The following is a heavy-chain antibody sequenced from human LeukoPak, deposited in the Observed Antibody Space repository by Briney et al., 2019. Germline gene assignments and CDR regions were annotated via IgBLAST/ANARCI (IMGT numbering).Heavy chain of an antibody. J-gene: IGHJ3*02. CDR1: GFTFSSYA. Sequence: GGSLRLSCAASGFTFSSYAMSWVRQAPGKGLEWDSSIYSAGATHYAESVKGRFTISRDNSKNTLYLQMNSLRAEDMAVYYCARIEWERLGRAFDIWGQGTMVTVSS. CDR2: IYSAGAT. V-gene: IGHV3-53*01. D-gene: IGHD1-26*01. CDR3: ARIEWERLGRAFDI.